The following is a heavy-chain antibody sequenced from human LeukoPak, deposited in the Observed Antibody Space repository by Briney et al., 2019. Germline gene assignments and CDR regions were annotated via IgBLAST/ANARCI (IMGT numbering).Heavy chain of an antibody. CDR1: GYTLTELS. CDR2: FDPEDGET. CDR3: ARGRNPFDSSGYPDY. V-gene: IGHV1-24*01. Sequence: GASVKVSCKVSGYTLTELSMHWVRQAPGKGLEWMGGFDPEDGETIYAQKFQGRVTMTEDTSTDTAYMELRSLRSDDTAVYYCARGRNPFDSSGYPDYWGQGTLVTVSS. D-gene: IGHD3-22*01. J-gene: IGHJ4*02.